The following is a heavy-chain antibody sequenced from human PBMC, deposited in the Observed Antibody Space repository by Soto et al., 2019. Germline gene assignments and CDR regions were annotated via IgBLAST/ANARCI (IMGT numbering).Heavy chain of an antibody. Sequence: QVLLVESGGGVVQPGRSLRLSCAASGFTLHNYGMHWVRQAPGKGPEWVAILPHDGRNTNYGDSVRGRFTVSRDESKNTLYLQMDSLRVEDTAVYYCARDWGSSGWFNWFDPWGQGTLVIVSS. CDR2: LPHDGRNT. D-gene: IGHD6-19*01. CDR3: ARDWGSSGWFNWFDP. J-gene: IGHJ5*02. CDR1: GFTLHNYG. V-gene: IGHV3-30*03.